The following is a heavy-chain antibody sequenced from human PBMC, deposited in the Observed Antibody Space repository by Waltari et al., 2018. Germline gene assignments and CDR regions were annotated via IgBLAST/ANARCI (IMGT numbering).Heavy chain of an antibody. CDR2: IYPGDSDT. CDR1: GYSFTTYW. CDR3: ARQEASGRSGEFDY. D-gene: IGHD3-10*01. V-gene: IGHV5-51*01. Sequence: EVQLVQSGSELKKPGDSLKISCKGSGYSFTTYWTGWVRQRPGKGLEWMGIIYPGDSDTRYSPTFQGQVKISVDKSINTAYLQWSSLKASDSAVYYCARQEASGRSGEFDYWGQGTLVTVSS. J-gene: IGHJ4*02.